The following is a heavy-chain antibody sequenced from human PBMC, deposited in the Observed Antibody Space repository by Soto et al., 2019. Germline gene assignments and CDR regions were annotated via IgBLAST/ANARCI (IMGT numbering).Heavy chain of an antibody. CDR3: ASSWGATKWLRSRE. Sequence: QVQLVQSGAEVKKPGSSVKVSCKASGGTFSSYTISWVRQAPGQGLEWMGRIIPILGIANYAQKFQGRVTITADKSTSKAYMELSSLRSEDTAVYYWASSWGATKWLRSREWGQGTLVTVSS. D-gene: IGHD5-12*01. CDR2: IIPILGIA. J-gene: IGHJ4*02. V-gene: IGHV1-69*02. CDR1: GGTFSSYT.